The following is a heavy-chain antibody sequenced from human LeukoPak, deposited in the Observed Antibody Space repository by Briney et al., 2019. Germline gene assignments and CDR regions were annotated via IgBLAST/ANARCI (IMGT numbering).Heavy chain of an antibody. CDR1: GGSFSGYY. D-gene: IGHD3-10*01. V-gene: IGHV4-34*01. Sequence: PSETLSLTCAVYGGSFSGYYWSWIRQPPGKGLEWIGEINHSGSTNYNPSLKSRVTISVDTSKNQFSLKLSSVTAADTAVYYCARYVVCGSGKYYFDYWGQGTLVTVSS. J-gene: IGHJ4*02. CDR3: ARYVVCGSGKYYFDY. CDR2: INHSGST.